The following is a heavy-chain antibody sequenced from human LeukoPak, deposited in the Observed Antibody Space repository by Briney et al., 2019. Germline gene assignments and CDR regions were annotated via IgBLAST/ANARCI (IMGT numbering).Heavy chain of an antibody. CDR3: ARDPSGPLYYYDSSGYGYFDY. CDR2: IYYSGST. D-gene: IGHD3-22*01. V-gene: IGHV4-61*01. J-gene: IGHJ4*02. Sequence: PSETLSLTCTVSGASVSSGSYYWSWLRQPPGKGLEWIGYIYYSGSTNYNPSLKSRVTISVDTSKNQFSLKLSSVTAADTAVYYCARDPSGPLYYYDSSGYGYFDYWGQGTLVTVSS. CDR1: GASVSSGSYY.